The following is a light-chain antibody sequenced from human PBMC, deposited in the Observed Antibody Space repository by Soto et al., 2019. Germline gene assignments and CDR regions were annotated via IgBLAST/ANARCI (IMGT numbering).Light chain of an antibody. V-gene: IGKV3-20*01. Sequence: SPAAVPGSPKERVTLYCRATQTIGNKLACYLQRPGQAPRLLMYGASTRATDIPARFSGSGSGTDFTLAISRLEPEDFAVYYCQHYGSPPLTFARGTKVDIK. CDR1: QTIGNK. J-gene: IGKJ4*01. CDR2: GAS. CDR3: QHYGSPPLT.